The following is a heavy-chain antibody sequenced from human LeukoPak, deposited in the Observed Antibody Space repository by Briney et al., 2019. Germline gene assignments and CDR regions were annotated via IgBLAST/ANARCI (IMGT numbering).Heavy chain of an antibody. Sequence: GGALRLSCAASGFTFSSYWMSWVRQAPGKGLEVVANIKQDGSEKYYVDSVKGRFPLPRENAKNSLYLQMNSLRAEDTAVYYCARNQRRLDYWGQGTLVTVSS. J-gene: IGHJ4*02. V-gene: IGHV3-7*01. CDR3: ARNQRRLDY. D-gene: IGHD1-14*01. CDR1: GFTFSSYW. CDR2: IKQDGSEK.